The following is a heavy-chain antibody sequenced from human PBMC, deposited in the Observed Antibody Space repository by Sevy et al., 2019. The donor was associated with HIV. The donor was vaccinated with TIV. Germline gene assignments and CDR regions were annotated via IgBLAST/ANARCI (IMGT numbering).Heavy chain of an antibody. V-gene: IGHV4-59*01. J-gene: IGHJ6*02. CDR1: GGSISSYY. D-gene: IGHD5-12*01. CDR3: ARASSEGGYSGYDSHYYYGMDV. CDR2: IYYSGST. Sequence: SETLSLTCTVSGGSISSYYWSWIRQPPGKGLEWIGYIYYSGSTNYNPSHKSRVTISVDTSKNQFSLKLSSVTAADTAVYYCARASSEGGYSGYDSHYYYGMDVWGQGTTVTVSS.